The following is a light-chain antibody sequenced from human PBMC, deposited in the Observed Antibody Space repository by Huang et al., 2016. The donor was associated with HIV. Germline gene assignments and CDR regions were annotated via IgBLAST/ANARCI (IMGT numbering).Light chain of an antibody. CDR2: GAS. CDR3: QQYGTSTST. J-gene: IGKJ1*01. V-gene: IGKV3-20*01. CDR1: QSVSSSH. Sequence: DIVLTQSPGTLSLSPGERATLSCRASQSVSSSHLAWYQQKAGQSPRPLSYGASSRASGTPNRFSGSGSGTDFTLTISRLDPEDFAVYYCQQYGTSTSTFGQGTRVEVK.